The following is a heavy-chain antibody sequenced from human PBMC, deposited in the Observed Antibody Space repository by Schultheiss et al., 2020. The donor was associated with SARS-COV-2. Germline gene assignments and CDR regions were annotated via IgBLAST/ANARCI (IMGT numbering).Heavy chain of an antibody. Sequence: ESLKISCAASGFTFSSYAMSWIRQPPGKGLEWIGYIYYSGSTNYNPSLKSRVTISVDTSKNQFSLKLSSVTAADTAVYYCARRGSSWDYYFDYWGQGTLVTVSS. J-gene: IGHJ4*02. CDR1: GFTFSSYA. D-gene: IGHD6-13*01. CDR2: IYYSGST. V-gene: IGHV4-59*08. CDR3: ARRGSSWDYYFDY.